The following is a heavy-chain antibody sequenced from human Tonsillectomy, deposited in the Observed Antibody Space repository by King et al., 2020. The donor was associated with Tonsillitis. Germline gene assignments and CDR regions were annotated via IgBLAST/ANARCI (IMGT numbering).Heavy chain of an antibody. CDR2: MNPNSGNT. CDR1: GYTFTSYD. V-gene: IGHV1-8*01. J-gene: IGHJ4*02. D-gene: IGHD3-16*01. CDR3: ASVRGRSGCLPHY. Sequence: VQLVESGAEVKKPGASVKVSCKASGYTFTSYDINWVRQATGQGLEWMGWMNPNSGNTGYAQRFQGRVTMTRNTSISTAYMELSSLRSEDTAVYYCASVRGRSGCLPHYWGQGTLVTVSS.